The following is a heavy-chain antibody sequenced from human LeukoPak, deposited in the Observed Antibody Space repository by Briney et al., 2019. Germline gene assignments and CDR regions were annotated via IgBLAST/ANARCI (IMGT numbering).Heavy chain of an antibody. V-gene: IGHV4-59*01. CDR2: IYYSGST. CDR1: GGSISSYY. CDR3: ARGKHYYYGMDV. J-gene: IGHJ6*02. Sequence: SETLSLTCTVSGGSISSYYWSWIRQPPGKGLEWIGYIYYSGSTNYNPSLESRVTISVDTSKNQFSLKLSSVTAADTAVYYCARGKHYYYGMDVWGQGTTVTVSS.